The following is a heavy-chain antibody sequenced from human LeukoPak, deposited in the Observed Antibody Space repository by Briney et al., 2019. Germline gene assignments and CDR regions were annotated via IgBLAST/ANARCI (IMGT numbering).Heavy chain of an antibody. Sequence: SETLSLTCTVPGGSISSSSYYWGWIRQPPGKGLEWIGSIYYSGSTYYNPSLKSRVTISVDTSKNQFSLNLSSVTAADTAVYCCARQTYYSSGYFDYWGQGTLVTVSS. J-gene: IGHJ4*02. V-gene: IGHV4-39*01. CDR3: ARQTYYSSGYFDY. D-gene: IGHD3-22*01. CDR2: IYYSGST. CDR1: GGSISSSSYY.